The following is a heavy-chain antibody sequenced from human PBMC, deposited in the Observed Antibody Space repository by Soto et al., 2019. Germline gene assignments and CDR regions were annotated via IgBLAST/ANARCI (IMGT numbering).Heavy chain of an antibody. Sequence: EAPLVESGGGLPQPGGSLRLSCVASGFNFSPYFMAWVRQGPGRGLEWVSHIKGDGTTTAYADSVRGRFIISRDNGRNTLLLQMNSLRDEDTAVYYCGRDRGTPDAFDIWGQGTTVIVAS. V-gene: IGHV3-74*01. CDR3: GRDRGTPDAFDI. D-gene: IGHD1-26*01. CDR2: IKGDGTTT. J-gene: IGHJ3*02. CDR1: GFNFSPYF.